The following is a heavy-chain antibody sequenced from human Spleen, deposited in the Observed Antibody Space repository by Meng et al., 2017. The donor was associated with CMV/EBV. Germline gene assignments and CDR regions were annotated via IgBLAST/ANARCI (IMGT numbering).Heavy chain of an antibody. J-gene: IGHJ4*02. CDR2: MSSTGSS. CDR3: ASGNVGTLLVFDN. CDR1: GDSIRSNVYY. D-gene: IGHD5-18*01. Sequence: SETLSLTCNVSGDSIRSNVYYWVWIRQPPGKGLEWIGSMSSTGSSYYNPSLKSRVTISIDTSKNQFSLKLNSVTAADTAVYYCASGNVGTLLVFDNWGQGALVTVSS. V-gene: IGHV4-39*07.